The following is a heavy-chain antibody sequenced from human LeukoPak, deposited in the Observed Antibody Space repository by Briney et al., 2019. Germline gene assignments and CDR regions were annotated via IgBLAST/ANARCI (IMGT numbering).Heavy chain of an antibody. CDR1: AYSFTGYF. D-gene: IGHD1-26*01. Sequence: ASVTVSCKTSAYSFTGYFFHWIRQAPGQGLEWMGWINANSGDTNYAQQFQGRLTMTRDRSISTVYMELSRLRTDDTAVYYCAKAPLKGATTGFFDYWGQGTLVTVSS. CDR2: INANSGDT. J-gene: IGHJ4*02. CDR3: AKAPLKGATTGFFDY. V-gene: IGHV1-2*02.